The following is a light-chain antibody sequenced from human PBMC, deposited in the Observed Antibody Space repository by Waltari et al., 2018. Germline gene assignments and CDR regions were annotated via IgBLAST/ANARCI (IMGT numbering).Light chain of an antibody. J-gene: IGLJ2*01. V-gene: IGLV2-23*02. CDR3: CSYGGVNTLGVL. CDR2: EVN. CDR1: SADVGGYNL. Sequence: QSALTQPASVSGSPGQSITITCTGSSADVGGYNLVSWYQHHPGQPPRLLIYEVNGRPSGFPYRFAGSKSGNPASLTISGLQIEDEADYYCCSYGGVNTLGVLFGGGSKLTV.